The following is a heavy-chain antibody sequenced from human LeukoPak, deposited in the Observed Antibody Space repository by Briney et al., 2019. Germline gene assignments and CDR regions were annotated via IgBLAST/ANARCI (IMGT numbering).Heavy chain of an antibody. CDR2: ISAYNGNT. D-gene: IGHD3-10*01. Sequence: AAVKVSCKASVYTFTSYGISWGRQAPGQGREWRGWISAYNGNTNYAQKLQGRVTMTTDTSPSTAYMELRSLRSADTAVYYCARSWFGELFPNWFDPWGQGTLVTVSS. V-gene: IGHV1-18*01. CDR3: ARSWFGELFPNWFDP. J-gene: IGHJ5*02. CDR1: VYTFTSYG.